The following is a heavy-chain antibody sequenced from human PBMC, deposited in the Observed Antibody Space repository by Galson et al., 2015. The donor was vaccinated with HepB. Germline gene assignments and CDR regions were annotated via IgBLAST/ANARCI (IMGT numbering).Heavy chain of an antibody. CDR3: ARDSGYNYLVDH. CDR1: GYTFTNYG. D-gene: IGHD5-18*01. J-gene: IGHJ4*02. Sequence: SVKVSCKASGYTFTNYGISWVRQAPGQGLEWMGWISAYNGDTKYAQDLQGRVTMTTDTSTTTAYVELRSLRSDDTAVYYCARDSGYNYLVDHWGQGTLVTVSS. V-gene: IGHV1-18*01. CDR2: ISAYNGDT.